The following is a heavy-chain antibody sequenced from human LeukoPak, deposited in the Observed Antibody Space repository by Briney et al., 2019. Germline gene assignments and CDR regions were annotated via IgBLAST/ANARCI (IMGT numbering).Heavy chain of an antibody. CDR2: INPSGGST. V-gene: IGHV1-46*01. Sequence: VASVKVSCKASGYTFTSYYMHWVRQAPGQGLEWMRIINPSGGSTSYAQKFQGRVTMTRDTSTSTVYMELSSLRSEDTAVYYCAREEEQLVIWFDPWGQGTLVTVSS. J-gene: IGHJ5*02. CDR3: AREEEQLVIWFDP. CDR1: GYTFTSYY. D-gene: IGHD6-13*01.